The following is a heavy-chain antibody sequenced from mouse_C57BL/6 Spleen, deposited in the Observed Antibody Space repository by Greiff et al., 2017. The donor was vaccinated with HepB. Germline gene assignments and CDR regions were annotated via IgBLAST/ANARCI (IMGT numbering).Heavy chain of an antibody. CDR3: ARRDYYGSSYGFDV. D-gene: IGHD1-1*01. CDR1: GFSLSTSGMG. V-gene: IGHV8-12*01. J-gene: IGHJ1*03. CDR2: IYWDDDK. Sequence: VKLMESGPGILQSSQTLSLTCSFSGFSLSTSGMGVSWIRQPSGKGLEWLAHIYWDDDKRYNPSLKSRLTISKDTSRNQVFLKITSVDTADTATYYCARRDYYGSSYGFDVWGTGTTVTVSS.